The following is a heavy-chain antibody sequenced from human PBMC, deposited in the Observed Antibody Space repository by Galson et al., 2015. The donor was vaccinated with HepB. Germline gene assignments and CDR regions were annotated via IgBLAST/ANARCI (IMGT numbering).Heavy chain of an antibody. CDR3: ARGLGYSGYALDLLVRYYYYGMDV. Sequence: QSGAEVKKPGESLKISCKGSGYSFTSYGISWVRQAPGQGLEWMGWISAYNGNTNYAQKLQGRVTMTTDTSTSTAYMELRSLRSDDTAVYYCARGLGYSGYALDLLVRYYYYGMDVWGQGTTVTVSS. CDR1: GYSFTSYG. J-gene: IGHJ6*02. V-gene: IGHV1-18*04. CDR2: ISAYNGNT. D-gene: IGHD5-12*01.